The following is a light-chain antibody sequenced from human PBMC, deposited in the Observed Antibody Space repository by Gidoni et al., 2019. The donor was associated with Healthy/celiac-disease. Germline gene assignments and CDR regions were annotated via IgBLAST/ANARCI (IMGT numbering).Light chain of an antibody. CDR3: QQYGSSPKVT. CDR1: QSVSSSY. V-gene: IGKV3-20*01. Sequence: EIVFTQSPCTLSLSPGERATLSCRASQSVSSSYLAWYQQKPGQAPRLLIYGASSRATGIPDRFIGRGAGTDFTLTISRLEPEDIAVYYCQQYGSSPKVTFGQGTRLEIK. J-gene: IGKJ5*01. CDR2: GAS.